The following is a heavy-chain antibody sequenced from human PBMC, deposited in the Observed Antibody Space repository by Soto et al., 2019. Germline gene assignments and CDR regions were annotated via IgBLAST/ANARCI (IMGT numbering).Heavy chain of an antibody. Sequence: GESLKISCAASGFTFSTYAMSWVRQAPWKGLEWVSAISGSGSNTYYADSVKGRFTISRDDSKSTLYLQMNSLRAEDTAVYYCARDPSHSYYTLFYYFDYWGQGTQVTVSS. CDR1: GFTFSTYA. J-gene: IGHJ4*02. CDR3: ARDPSHSYYTLFYYFDY. D-gene: IGHD1-26*01. CDR2: ISGSGSNT. V-gene: IGHV3-23*01.